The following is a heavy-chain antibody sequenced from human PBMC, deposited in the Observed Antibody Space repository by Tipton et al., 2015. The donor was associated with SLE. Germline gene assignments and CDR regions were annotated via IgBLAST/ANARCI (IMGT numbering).Heavy chain of an antibody. CDR1: GGSISSGGYY. CDR3: ARVLGALYYFDY. V-gene: IGHV4-31*03. CDR2: IYYSGST. Sequence: TLSLTCTVSGGSISSGGYYWSWIRQHPGKGLEWIGYIYYSGSTYYNPSLKSRVTISVDTSKNQFSLKLSSVTAAGTAVYYCARVLGALYYFDYWGQGTLVTVSS. D-gene: IGHD7-27*01. J-gene: IGHJ4*02.